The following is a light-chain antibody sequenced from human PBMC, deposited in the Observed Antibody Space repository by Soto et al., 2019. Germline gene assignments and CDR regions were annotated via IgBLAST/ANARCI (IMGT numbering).Light chain of an antibody. Sequence: DIPMTQSPTQLSASVGDRVTITCQASQDIRDYLNWYQQKPGKAPKLLIYDASNLGAGVPSRFSGSGSGTHFTFTISGLKPEDIATYYCQQYDNLPPGTFGPGTKVDIK. CDR2: DAS. CDR1: QDIRDY. J-gene: IGKJ3*01. CDR3: QQYDNLPPGT. V-gene: IGKV1-33*01.